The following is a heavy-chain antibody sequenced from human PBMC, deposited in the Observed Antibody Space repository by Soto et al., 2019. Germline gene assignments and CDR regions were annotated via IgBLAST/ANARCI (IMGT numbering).Heavy chain of an antibody. CDR2: INHSGST. D-gene: IGHD1-26*01. Sequence: SETLSLTCAAYRGSFSGYYWSWIRQPPGKGLEWIGEINHSGSTNYNPSLKSRVTISVDTSKNQFSLELNSVTAADTAVYYCARHRGSGSPYFDYWGQGTLVTVSS. CDR1: RGSFSGYY. CDR3: ARHRGSGSPYFDY. V-gene: IGHV4-34*01. J-gene: IGHJ4*02.